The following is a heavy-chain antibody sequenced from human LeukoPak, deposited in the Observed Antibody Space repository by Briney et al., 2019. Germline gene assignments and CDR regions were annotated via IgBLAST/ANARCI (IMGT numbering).Heavy chain of an antibody. CDR2: IIPIFGTA. CDR3: AREGTVTTSETTFDY. CDR1: GGTFSSYA. V-gene: IGHV1-69*05. Sequence: SVKVSCKASGGTFSSYAISWVRQAPGQGLEWMGGIIPIFGTANYAQKFQGRVTITTDESTSTAYMELSSLRSDDTAVYYCAREGTVTTSETTFDYWGQGTLVTVSS. D-gene: IGHD4-17*01. J-gene: IGHJ4*02.